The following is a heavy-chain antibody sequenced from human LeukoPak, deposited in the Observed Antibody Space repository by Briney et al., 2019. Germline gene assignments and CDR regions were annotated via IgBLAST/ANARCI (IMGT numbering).Heavy chain of an antibody. J-gene: IGHJ4*02. V-gene: IGHV1-46*01. CDR1: GYIFTSYY. CDR3: ARQRPPETAVTTELDY. D-gene: IGHD4-17*01. CDR2: INPSGDTT. Sequence: ASVKVSCKASGYIFTSYYIHWVRQAPGQGLEWMGVINPSGDTTTYAQKFQGRVTMTRDMSTSTVYMELSSLRSEDTAVYYCARQRPPETAVTTELDYWGQGTLVTVSS.